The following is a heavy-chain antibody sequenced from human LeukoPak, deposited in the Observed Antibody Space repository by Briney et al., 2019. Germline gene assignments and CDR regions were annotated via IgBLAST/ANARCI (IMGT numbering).Heavy chain of an antibody. J-gene: IGHJ4*02. CDR1: GGSISSYY. CDR2: VYYTGGT. CDR3: ARLWTGGSEFDY. Sequence: PSETLSLTCTVSGGSISSYYWGWIRQPPGKGLEWIGSVYYTGGTYYTPSLKSRVTISVDTSKNQFSLKLNSVTAADTAVYYCARLWTGGSEFDYWGQGTLVTVSS. V-gene: IGHV4-39*07. D-gene: IGHD3-10*01.